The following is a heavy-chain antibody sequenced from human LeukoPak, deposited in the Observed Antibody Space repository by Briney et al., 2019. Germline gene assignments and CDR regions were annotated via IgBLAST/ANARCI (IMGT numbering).Heavy chain of an antibody. CDR2: INHSGST. Sequence: SETLSLTCAVYGGSFSGYYWSWIRQPPGKGLEWIGEINHSGSTNYNPSLKSRVTISVDTSKNQFSLKLSSVTAADTAVYYCARDRGYYDSSGYSPPAWGQGTLVTVSS. V-gene: IGHV4-34*01. CDR1: GGSFSGYY. CDR3: ARDRGYYDSSGYSPPA. D-gene: IGHD3-22*01. J-gene: IGHJ5*02.